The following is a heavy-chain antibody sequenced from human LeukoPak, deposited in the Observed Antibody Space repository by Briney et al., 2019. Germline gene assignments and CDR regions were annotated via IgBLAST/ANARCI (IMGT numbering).Heavy chain of an antibody. D-gene: IGHD6-13*01. Sequence: SETLSLTCTVSGGSISSYYWSWIRQPAGKGLEWIGRIYSSVSTQYNPSHQYNPSLRSRITISADSSRNQFSLNLNSLTAADTAMYYCARDRQEAGRRVSSFEYWGQGIPVTVSS. CDR2: IYSSVSTQYNPSH. CDR1: GGSISSYY. CDR3: ARDRQEAGRRVSSFEY. J-gene: IGHJ4*01. V-gene: IGHV4-4*07.